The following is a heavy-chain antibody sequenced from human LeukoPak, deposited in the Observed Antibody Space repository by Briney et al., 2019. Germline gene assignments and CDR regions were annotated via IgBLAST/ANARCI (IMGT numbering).Heavy chain of an antibody. CDR3: AKDSVAVTGTGNIDY. V-gene: IGHV3-7*03. Sequence: GGSLRLSCAASGFTFSSYWMSWVRQAPGKGLEWVANIKQDGSEKYYVDSVKGRFTISRDNSKNSLYLQMNSLRAEDTALYYCAKDSVAVTGTGNIDYWGQGTLVTVSS. CDR2: IKQDGSEK. D-gene: IGHD6-19*01. CDR1: GFTFSSYW. J-gene: IGHJ4*02.